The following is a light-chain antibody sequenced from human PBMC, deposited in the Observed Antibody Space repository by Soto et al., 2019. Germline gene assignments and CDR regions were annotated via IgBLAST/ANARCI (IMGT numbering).Light chain of an antibody. CDR3: QQRHMWPIT. V-gene: IGKV3-11*01. CDR2: DAS. J-gene: IGKJ5*01. CDR1: QSVGSY. Sequence: EIVLIQSPATLSLSPGERATLSCRASQSVGSYLAWYQHKPGQAPRLLISDASNRATGIPARFSGSGSETDFTLTISSLEPEDSAVYYCQQRHMWPITLGQGTRLEIK.